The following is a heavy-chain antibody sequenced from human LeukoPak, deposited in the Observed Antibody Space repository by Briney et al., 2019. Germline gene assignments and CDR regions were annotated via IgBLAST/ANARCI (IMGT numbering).Heavy chain of an antibody. CDR1: GGGSFSDYS. CDR3: ARGRGEAAGLDN. J-gene: IGHJ4*02. V-gene: IGHV4-34*01. CDR2: ITHAAIL. D-gene: IGHD6-13*01. Sequence: PSETLSLTCAVSGGGSFSDYSWKWIRQSPGKGLEWVGEITHAAILNYNPSLKGRVAISVDTSKSQVSLKLDSMTAADTAMYYCARGRGEAAGLDNWGQETLVTVSS.